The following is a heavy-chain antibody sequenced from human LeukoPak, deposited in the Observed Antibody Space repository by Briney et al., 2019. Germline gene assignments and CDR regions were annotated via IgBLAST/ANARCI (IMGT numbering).Heavy chain of an antibody. V-gene: IGHV3-23*01. CDR1: GFTFSSYA. D-gene: IGHD1-26*01. Sequence: GGSLRLSCAASGFTFSSYAMSWVRQAPGKGLEWVSSISGSGGSTYYADSVKGRFTISRDNSKNTLYLQMNSLRAEDTAVYYCAKGRKSGSPTSGFDYWGQGTLVTVSS. CDR2: ISGSGGST. CDR3: AKGRKSGSPTSGFDY. J-gene: IGHJ4*02.